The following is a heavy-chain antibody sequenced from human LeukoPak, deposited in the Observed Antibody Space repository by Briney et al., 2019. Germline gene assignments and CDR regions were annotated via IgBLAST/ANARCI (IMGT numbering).Heavy chain of an antibody. J-gene: IGHJ6*03. V-gene: IGHV4-59*01. CDR1: GGSISSYY. CDR3: ARGGSYYDFWSGYYDYYYYMDV. Sequence: SETLSLTCTVSGGSISSYYWSWIRQPPGKGLEWIGYIYYSGSTNYNHSLKSRVTISVDTSKNQFSLRLTSVTAADTAVYYCARGGSYYDFWSGYYDYYYYMDVWGKGTTVTVSS. CDR2: IYYSGST. D-gene: IGHD3-3*01.